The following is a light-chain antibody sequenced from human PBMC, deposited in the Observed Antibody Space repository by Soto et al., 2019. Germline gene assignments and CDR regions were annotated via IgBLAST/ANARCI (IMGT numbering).Light chain of an antibody. CDR2: KAS. CDR3: QQYNFYSRT. CDR1: QTISNW. Sequence: DIQMTQSPSTLSASVGDTVTITCRASQTISNWLAWYQQKPGKAPKLLIYKASSLQSGVPSRFSGIGSGTEFTLTISSLQPDDFATYYCQQYNFYSRTFGQGTKVENK. J-gene: IGKJ1*01. V-gene: IGKV1-5*03.